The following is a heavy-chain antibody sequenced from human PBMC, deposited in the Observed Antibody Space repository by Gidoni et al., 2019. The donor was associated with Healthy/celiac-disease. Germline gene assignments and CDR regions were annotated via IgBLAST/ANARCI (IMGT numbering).Heavy chain of an antibody. D-gene: IGHD3-22*01. CDR2: INPSGGST. J-gene: IGHJ4*02. Sequence: QVQLVQSGAEVKKPGASVQVSCKASGYTFTSYYMHWVRQAPGQGLEWMGIINPSGGSTSYAQKFQGRVTMTRDTSTSTVYMELSSLRSEDTAVYYCARGGDIYYDDSSGYYSPFDYWGQGTLVTVSS. CDR3: ARGGDIYYDDSSGYYSPFDY. V-gene: IGHV1-46*03. CDR1: GYTFTSYY.